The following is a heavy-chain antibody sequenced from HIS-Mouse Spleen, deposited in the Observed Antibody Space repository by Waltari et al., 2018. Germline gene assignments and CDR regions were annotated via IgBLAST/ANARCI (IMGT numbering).Heavy chain of an antibody. CDR2: IYYSGST. Sequence: QLQLQESGPGLVKPSETLSLTCTVSGGSISSSSYYWGWFRQPPGKGLEWLGRIYYSGSTYYNPSLKSRVTISVDTSKNQFSLKLSSVTAADTAVYYCAREIPYSSSWYDWYFDLWGRGTLVTVSS. J-gene: IGHJ2*01. V-gene: IGHV4-39*07. CDR1: GGSISSSSYY. CDR3: AREIPYSSSWYDWYFDL. D-gene: IGHD6-13*01.